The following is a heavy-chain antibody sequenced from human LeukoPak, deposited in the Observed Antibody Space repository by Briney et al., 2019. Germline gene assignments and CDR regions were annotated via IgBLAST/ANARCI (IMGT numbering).Heavy chain of an antibody. CDR1: GYTFSSFD. Sequence: ASVKVPCKASGYTFSSFDINWVRQATGKGLEWMGWMNPNSGNTGYAQKFQGRVTMTRNTSISTAYMELSSLRSEDTAVYYCARGRTIYSSAWSNWFDPWGQGTLVTVSS. CDR2: MNPNSGNT. V-gene: IGHV1-8*01. D-gene: IGHD6-19*01. CDR3: ARGRTIYSSAWSNWFDP. J-gene: IGHJ5*02.